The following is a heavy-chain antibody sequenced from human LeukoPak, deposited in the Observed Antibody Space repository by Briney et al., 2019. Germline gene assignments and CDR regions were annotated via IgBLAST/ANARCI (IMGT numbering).Heavy chain of an antibody. CDR2: ISDDGSRQ. D-gene: IGHD3-10*01. J-gene: IGHJ4*02. V-gene: IGHV3-30-3*01. CDR3: VKDRTGTYTLDY. CDR1: GFTFSNYA. Sequence: GGSRRLSCAATGFTFSNYAIHWGCQAPGKGLEWVAFISDDGSRQHYADSVKGRFTISRDNSKNTLNLQMNSLRAEDTAVYYCVKDRTGTYTLDYWGQGTLVTVSS.